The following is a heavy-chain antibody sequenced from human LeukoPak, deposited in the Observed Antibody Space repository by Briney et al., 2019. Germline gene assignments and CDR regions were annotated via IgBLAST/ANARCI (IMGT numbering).Heavy chain of an antibody. D-gene: IGHD3-22*01. CDR1: GFTFSSYW. J-gene: IGHJ6*03. Sequence: GGSLRLSCAASGFTFSSYWMSWVRQAPGKGLEWVANIKQDGSEKYYVDSVKGRFTISRDNAKNSLYLQMNSLRAEDTAVYYCARVSSDYYDSSGYREYYYYMDVWGKGTTVTVSS. CDR2: IKQDGSEK. V-gene: IGHV3-7*01. CDR3: ARVSSDYYDSSGYREYYYYMDV.